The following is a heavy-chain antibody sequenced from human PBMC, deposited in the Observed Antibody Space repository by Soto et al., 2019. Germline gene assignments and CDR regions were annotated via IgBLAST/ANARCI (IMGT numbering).Heavy chain of an antibody. J-gene: IGHJ4*02. Sequence: SETLSLTCTVAGGSISSSSYYWGWIRQPPGKGLEWIGSIYYSGSTYYNPSLKSRVTISVDTSKNQFSLKLSSVTAADTAVYYCARDNGYSYGYTLDHWGQGTLVTVS. D-gene: IGHD5-18*01. CDR1: GGSISSSSYY. CDR3: ARDNGYSYGYTLDH. V-gene: IGHV4-39*02. CDR2: IYYSGST.